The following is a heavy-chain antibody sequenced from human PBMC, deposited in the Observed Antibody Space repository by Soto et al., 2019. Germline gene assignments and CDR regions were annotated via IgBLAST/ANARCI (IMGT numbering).Heavy chain of an antibody. CDR3: ARTRDSSGYYFNDAFDI. J-gene: IGHJ3*02. Sequence: QVQLVQSGAEVKKPGSSVKVSCKASGGTFSSYTISWVRQAPGQGLEWMGRIIPILGIANYAQKFQGRVTITADKSTSTAYMELSSLRSEDTAVYYCARTRDSSGYYFNDAFDIWGQGTMVTVSS. V-gene: IGHV1-69*02. D-gene: IGHD3-22*01. CDR2: IIPILGIA. CDR1: GGTFSSYT.